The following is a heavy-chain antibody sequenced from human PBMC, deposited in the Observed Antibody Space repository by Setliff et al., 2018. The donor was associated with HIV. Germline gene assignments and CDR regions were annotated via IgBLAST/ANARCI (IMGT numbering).Heavy chain of an antibody. J-gene: IGHJ1*01. Sequence: PSETLSLTCTVSGDSITSGSYYWGWIRQPPGKGLEWIGTIYYSGNMNYNPSLKSRVTISIDTSKQFSLKLTSVTAADTAVYYCVRRVSGSMLDWRGQGTQVTVSS. V-gene: IGHV4-39*01. CDR2: IYYSGNM. CDR1: GDSITSGSYY. D-gene: IGHD3-9*01. CDR3: VRRVSGSMLDW.